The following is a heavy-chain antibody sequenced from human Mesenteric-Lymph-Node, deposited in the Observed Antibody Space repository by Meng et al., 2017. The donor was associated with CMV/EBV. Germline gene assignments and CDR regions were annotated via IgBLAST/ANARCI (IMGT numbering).Heavy chain of an antibody. V-gene: IGHV3-30-3*01. CDR3: VRDLRGDYYGMDV. CDR1: GFTFSIYS. Sequence: GESLKISCAASGFTFSIYSMHWVRQAPGKGLEWVAVISYDGSNKFYADSVKGRFTISRDNFKNTLYLQMNSLRAEDTAVYYCVRDLRGDYYGMDVWGQGTTVTVSS. CDR2: ISYDGSNK. J-gene: IGHJ6*02.